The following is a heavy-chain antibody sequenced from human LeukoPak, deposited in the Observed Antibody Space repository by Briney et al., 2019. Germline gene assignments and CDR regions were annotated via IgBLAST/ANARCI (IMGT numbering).Heavy chain of an antibody. V-gene: IGHV3-73*01. Sequence: GGSLRLSCVASGVTLSNYAMSWARQASGKGLEWVGRVKSKANNYATAYATSLKGRFTISRDDSESMAFLQMDSLKTEDTAVYYCTSFSGFTYGFDYWGQGTLVTVSS. D-gene: IGHD5-18*01. CDR2: VKSKANNYAT. J-gene: IGHJ4*02. CDR1: GVTLSNYA. CDR3: TSFSGFTYGFDY.